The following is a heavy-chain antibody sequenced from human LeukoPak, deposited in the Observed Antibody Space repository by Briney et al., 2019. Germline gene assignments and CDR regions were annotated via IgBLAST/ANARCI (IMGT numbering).Heavy chain of an antibody. CDR3: ARRRITMVRGVPNWFDP. D-gene: IGHD3-10*01. CDR2: INHSGST. J-gene: IGHJ5*02. Sequence: PSETLSLTCAVYGGSLSGYYWSWIRQPPGKGLEWIGEINHSGSTNYNPSLKSRVTISVDTSKNQFSLKLSSVTAADTAVYYCARRRITMVRGVPNWFDPWGQGTLVTVSS. CDR1: GGSLSGYY. V-gene: IGHV4-34*01.